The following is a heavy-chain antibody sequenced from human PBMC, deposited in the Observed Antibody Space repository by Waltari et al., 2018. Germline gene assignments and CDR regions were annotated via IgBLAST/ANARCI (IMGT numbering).Heavy chain of an antibody. J-gene: IGHJ6*02. Sequence: QVQLQESGPGLVKPSETLSLTCTVSGGSISSPYWSWIRQPPGKGLEWIGYIYYSGSTNYNPSLKSRVTISVDTSKNQFSLKLSSVTAADTAVYYCARFSGYDRVGYYGMDVWGQGTTVTVSS. D-gene: IGHD5-12*01. V-gene: IGHV4-59*11. CDR2: IYYSGST. CDR1: GGSISSPY. CDR3: ARFSGYDRVGYYGMDV.